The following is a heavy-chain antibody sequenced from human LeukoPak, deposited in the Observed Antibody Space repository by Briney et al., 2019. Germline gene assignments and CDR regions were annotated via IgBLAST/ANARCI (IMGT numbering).Heavy chain of an antibody. Sequence: PGGSLRLSCAASGFTFRSFWMTWVRQAPGKGLEWVANIREDGSEKYYVDSVNGRFTISRDNAKNSLSLQMNSLRAEDMGVYYCARGRGIGAWGQGTTATVSS. CDR2: IREDGSEK. J-gene: IGHJ6*02. CDR3: ARGRGIGA. V-gene: IGHV3-7*01. CDR1: GFTFRSFW.